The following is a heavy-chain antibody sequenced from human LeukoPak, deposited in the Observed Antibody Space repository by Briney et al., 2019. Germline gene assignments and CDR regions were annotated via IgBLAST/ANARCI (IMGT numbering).Heavy chain of an antibody. J-gene: IGHJ4*02. D-gene: IGHD2-2*01. V-gene: IGHV3-7*01. CDR2: INQDESKK. Sequence: GGSLTLACAASGSSFSNDWMCWVRQAPGKGLEWVANINQDESKKYYVDSVKGRFTISRDNAKNSLYLQMSSLRAEDTAVYYCARDHAYRTDYWGQGTLVTVSS. CDR1: GSSFSNDW. CDR3: ARDHAYRTDY.